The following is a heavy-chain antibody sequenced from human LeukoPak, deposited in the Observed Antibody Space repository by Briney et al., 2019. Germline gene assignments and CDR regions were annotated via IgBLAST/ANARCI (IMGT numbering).Heavy chain of an antibody. CDR3: ARAYCSSTSCYHLDY. CDR2: IIPIFGTA. J-gene: IGHJ4*02. V-gene: IGHV1-69*13. Sequence: GASVKVSCKASGYTFTGYYIHWVRQAPGQGLEWMGGIIPIFGTANYAQKFQGRVTITADESTSTAYMELSSLRSEDTAVYYCARAYCSSTSCYHLDYWGQGTLVTVSS. D-gene: IGHD2-2*01. CDR1: GYTFTGYY.